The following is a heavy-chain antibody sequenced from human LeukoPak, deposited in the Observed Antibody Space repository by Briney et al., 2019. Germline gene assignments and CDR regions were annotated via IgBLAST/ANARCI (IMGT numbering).Heavy chain of an antibody. Sequence: SQTLSLTCTVSGGSISSNSYYWGWIRQPPGTGLEWIGSVHYSGSTYYNPSLKSRVTISVDTSKNQFSLKLSSVTAADTAVYYCARDGRSDYYYDSSGNFDYWGQGTLVTVSS. CDR1: GGSISSNSYY. V-gene: IGHV4-39*07. J-gene: IGHJ4*02. D-gene: IGHD3-22*01. CDR3: ARDGRSDYYYDSSGNFDY. CDR2: VHYSGST.